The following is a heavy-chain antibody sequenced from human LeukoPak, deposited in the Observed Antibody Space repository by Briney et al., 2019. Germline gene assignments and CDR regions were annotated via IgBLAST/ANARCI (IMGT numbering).Heavy chain of an antibody. V-gene: IGHV4-38-2*01. Sequence: SETLSLTCAVSGYSISSGYYWGWIRQPPGKGLEWIGSIYHSVSTYYNPSLKSRVTISVDTSKNQFSLKLSSVTAADTAVYYCARGPYSSSWFIDYWGQGTLVTVSS. J-gene: IGHJ4*02. CDR3: ARGPYSSSWFIDY. CDR2: IYHSVST. D-gene: IGHD6-13*01. CDR1: GYSISSGYY.